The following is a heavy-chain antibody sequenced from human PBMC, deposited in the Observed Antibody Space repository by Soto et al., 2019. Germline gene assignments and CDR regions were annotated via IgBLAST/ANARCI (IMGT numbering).Heavy chain of an antibody. D-gene: IGHD3-3*01. V-gene: IGHV3-7*05. Sequence: GGSLRLSCAASGFTFSSYWMSWVRQAPGKGLEWVANIKQDGSEKYYVDSVKGRFTISRDNAKNSLYLQMNSLRAEDTAVYYCAGEDIYTIFGVVIKPEYYFDYWGQGTLVTVSS. CDR2: IKQDGSEK. J-gene: IGHJ4*02. CDR3: AGEDIYTIFGVVIKPEYYFDY. CDR1: GFTFSSYW.